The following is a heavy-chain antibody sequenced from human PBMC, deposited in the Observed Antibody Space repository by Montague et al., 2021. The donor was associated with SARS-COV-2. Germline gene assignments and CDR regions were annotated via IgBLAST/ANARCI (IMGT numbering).Heavy chain of an antibody. Sequence: SETLSLTCTVSGGSVSSYYWSWIRQSPGKGLQWPGYIYYSGSTDYNPSLKSRVTMSVDTSKNQLSLRLNSVTTADTAVYFCARAGGFYDYWSGYSSSAGSFDPWGQGILVTVSS. J-gene: IGHJ5*02. CDR1: GGSVSSYY. D-gene: IGHD3-3*01. CDR2: IYYSGST. V-gene: IGHV4-59*02. CDR3: ARAGGFYDYWSGYSSSAGSFDP.